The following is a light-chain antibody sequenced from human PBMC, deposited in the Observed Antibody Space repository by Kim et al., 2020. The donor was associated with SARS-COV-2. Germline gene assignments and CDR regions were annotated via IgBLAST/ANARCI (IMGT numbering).Light chain of an antibody. Sequence: SAAVGDRVTITCRASLNIYKYLNWYQQRPGEAPRVLIYAASNLQSGVPSRFSGSGSGTEFTLTISSLQPEDRATYYCQQSHSTPRTFGQGTKLEI. CDR3: QQSHSTPRT. V-gene: IGKV1-39*01. J-gene: IGKJ2*01. CDR1: LNIYKY. CDR2: AAS.